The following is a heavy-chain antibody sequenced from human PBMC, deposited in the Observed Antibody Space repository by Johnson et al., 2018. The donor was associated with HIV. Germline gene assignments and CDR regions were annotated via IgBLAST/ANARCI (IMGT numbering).Heavy chain of an antibody. CDR3: ARVRVGAFDI. Sequence: VQLVESGGGLVQPGRSLRLSCAASGFTFDDYAMHWVRQAPGKGLEWVSGISWNSGSIGYADSVKGRFTISRDNAKNALYLQMNSLRAEDTAVYYCARVRVGAFDIWGQGTMVTVSS. CDR2: ISWNSGSI. CDR1: GFTFDDYA. D-gene: IGHD1-26*01. V-gene: IGHV3-9*01. J-gene: IGHJ3*02.